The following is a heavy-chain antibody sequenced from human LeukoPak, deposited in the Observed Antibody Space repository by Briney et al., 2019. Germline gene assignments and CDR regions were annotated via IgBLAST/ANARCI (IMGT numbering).Heavy chain of an antibody. D-gene: IGHD3-22*01. CDR3: ARDHGGYYYRLGDY. V-gene: IGHV3-48*04. CDR2: ISSGSDTI. Sequence: PGGSLRLSCGASGFTFSSYVMNWVRQAPRKGLEWVSYISSGSDTIYYADSVKGRFTISRDNAKNSLYLQMYSLRAEDTAVYYCARDHGGYYYRLGDYWGQGTLVTVSS. J-gene: IGHJ4*02. CDR1: GFTFSSYV.